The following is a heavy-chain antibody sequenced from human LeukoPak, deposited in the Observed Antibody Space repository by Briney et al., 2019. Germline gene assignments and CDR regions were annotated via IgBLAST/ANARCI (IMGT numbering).Heavy chain of an antibody. J-gene: IGHJ4*02. Sequence: SGTLSLTCAVSGYSISSGYYWGWIRQPPGKGLEWIGSIYHSGSTYYNPSLKSRVTISVDTSKNQFSLKLSSVTAADTAVYYCARGGLLDYGDYAAFDYWGQGTLVTVSS. D-gene: IGHD4-17*01. CDR1: GYSISSGYY. CDR3: ARGGLLDYGDYAAFDY. CDR2: IYHSGST. V-gene: IGHV4-38-2*01.